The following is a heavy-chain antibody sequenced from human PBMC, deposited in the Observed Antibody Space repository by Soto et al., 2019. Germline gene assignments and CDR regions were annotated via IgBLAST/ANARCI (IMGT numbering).Heavy chain of an antibody. D-gene: IGHD3-22*01. CDR1: GYSFTSYW. V-gene: IGHV5-51*01. Sequence: GESLKISCKGSGYSFTSYWIGWVRQMPGKGLEWMGIIYPGDSDTRYSPSFQGQVTISADKSISTAYLQWSSLKASDTAMYYCARGAFDSSGYYPYYYYGMDVWGQGTTVTVS. CDR2: IYPGDSDT. J-gene: IGHJ6*02. CDR3: ARGAFDSSGYYPYYYYGMDV.